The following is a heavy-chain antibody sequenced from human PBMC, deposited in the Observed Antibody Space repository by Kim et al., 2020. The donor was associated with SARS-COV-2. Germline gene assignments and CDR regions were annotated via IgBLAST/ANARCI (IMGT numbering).Heavy chain of an antibody. Sequence: YADSVKGRLTISRENSKNTLYLQMNSLRAEDTAVYYCAKFWARIAVAGRWGQGTLVTVSS. V-gene: IGHV3-23*01. CDR3: AKFWARIAVAGR. D-gene: IGHD6-19*01. J-gene: IGHJ4*02.